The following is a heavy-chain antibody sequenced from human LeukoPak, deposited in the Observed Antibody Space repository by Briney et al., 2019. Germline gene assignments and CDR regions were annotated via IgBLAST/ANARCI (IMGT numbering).Heavy chain of an antibody. Sequence: GGSLRLSCLASGFTFSSYWMHWVRQAPGKGLVWVSRINSDGSSTSYADSVKGRFTISRDNAKNTLYLQMNSLRAEDTAVYYCARDPSRIAARPWWFDPWGQGTLVTVSS. CDR1: GFTFSSYW. D-gene: IGHD6-6*01. V-gene: IGHV3-74*01. J-gene: IGHJ5*02. CDR3: ARDPSRIAARPWWFDP. CDR2: INSDGSST.